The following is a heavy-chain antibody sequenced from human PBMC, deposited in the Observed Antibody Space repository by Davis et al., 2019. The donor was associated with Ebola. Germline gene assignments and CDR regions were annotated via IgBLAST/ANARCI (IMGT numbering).Heavy chain of an antibody. CDR1: GFTFSSYD. Sequence: PGGSLRLSCSASGFTFSSYDVHWVRQAPGKGLEWVAAVSYDGSDTYYGDSVKGRFTISRDNSRNTVYLQMWSLTIEDTAVYYCAGKDYYFDCWGQGTLVAVSS. CDR2: VSYDGSDT. V-gene: IGHV3-30*03. CDR3: AGKDYYFDC. J-gene: IGHJ4*02.